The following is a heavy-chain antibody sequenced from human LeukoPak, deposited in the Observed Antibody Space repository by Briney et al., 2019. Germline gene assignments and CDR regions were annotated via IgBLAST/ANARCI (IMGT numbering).Heavy chain of an antibody. CDR3: ARGGYSSSSWGGNYYYGMDV. CDR2: IIPILGIA. V-gene: IGHV1-69*04. D-gene: IGHD6-6*01. J-gene: IGHJ6*02. Sequence: SVKVSCKASGGTFSSYAISWVRQAPGQGLEWMGRIIPILGIANYAQKFQGRVTITADKSTSTAYMELSSLRSEDTAVYYCARGGYSSSSWGGNYYYGMDVWGQGTTVTVSS. CDR1: GGTFSSYA.